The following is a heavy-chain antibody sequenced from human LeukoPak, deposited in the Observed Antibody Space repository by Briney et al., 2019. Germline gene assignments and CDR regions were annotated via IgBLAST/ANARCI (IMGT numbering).Heavy chain of an antibody. J-gene: IGHJ6*02. CDR3: AKDRPRYDFWSGYYTGTFGFDYYYYGMDV. V-gene: IGHV3-11*04. CDR1: GFTFSDYY. D-gene: IGHD3-3*01. Sequence: GGSLRLSCAASGFTFSDYYMSWIRQAPGKGLEWVSYISSSGSPIYYADSVKGRFTISRDNSKNTLYLQMNSLRAEDTAVYYCAKDRPRYDFWSGYYTGTFGFDYYYYGMDVWGQGTTVTVSS. CDR2: ISSSGSPI.